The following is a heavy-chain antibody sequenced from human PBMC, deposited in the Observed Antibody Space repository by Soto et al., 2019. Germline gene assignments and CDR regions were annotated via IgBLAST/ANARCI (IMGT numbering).Heavy chain of an antibody. CDR2: IIPIFGTA. CDR1: GGTFSSYA. V-gene: IGHV1-69*12. D-gene: IGHD1-26*01. CDR3: ARHSGGIGYYYGMDV. J-gene: IGHJ6*02. Sequence: QVQLVQSGAEVKTPGSSVKVSCKASGGTFSSYAISWVRQAPGQGLEWMGGIIPIFGTANYAQKFQGRVTITADECPRASYMELSSLSSEDTAVYYCARHSGGIGYYYGMDVWGQGTTVTVSS.